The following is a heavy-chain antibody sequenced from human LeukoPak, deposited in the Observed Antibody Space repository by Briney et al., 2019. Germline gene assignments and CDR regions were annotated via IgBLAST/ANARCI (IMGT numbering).Heavy chain of an antibody. CDR2: IYHSGNT. V-gene: IGHV4-38-2*02. CDR3: AREVVTASTPDY. J-gene: IGHJ4*02. CDR1: NYSISNGYY. Sequence: SETLSLTCAVSNYSISNGYYWGWIRQPPGKGLEWIGSIYHSGNTYYNPSLKSRVTISVDTPKNQFSLKLRSVTAADTAVYYCAREVVTASTPDYWGQGTLVTVSS. D-gene: IGHD2-21*02.